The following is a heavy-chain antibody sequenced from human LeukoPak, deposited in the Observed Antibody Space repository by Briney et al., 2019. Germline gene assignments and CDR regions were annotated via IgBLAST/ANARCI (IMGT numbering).Heavy chain of an antibody. CDR1: GGTFSSYA. CDR3: ARGLYTSEFVNDAFDI. D-gene: IGHD2-2*02. Sequence: SVKVSCKASGGTFSSYAISWVRQAPGQGLERMGGIIPIFGTANYAQKFQGRVTITADESTSTAYMELSSLRSEDTAVYYCARGLYTSEFVNDAFDIWGQGTMVTVSS. CDR2: IIPIFGTA. V-gene: IGHV1-69*13. J-gene: IGHJ3*02.